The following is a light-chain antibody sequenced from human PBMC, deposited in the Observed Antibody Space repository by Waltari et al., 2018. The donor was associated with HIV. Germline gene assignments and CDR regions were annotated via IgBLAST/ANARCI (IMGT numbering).Light chain of an antibody. Sequence: EVLITQSPRSLAGAVGQPASISCKSNQRLLYSVGHHYLFWFQLRPGQSPRRLIYKVSYRDSGVPRRFSGSGAGTEFTLSITRVEAEDAGLYFCMQVRYWPHTFGQGTNLQV. CDR1: QRLLYSVGHHY. CDR2: KVS. V-gene: IGKV2-30*01. J-gene: IGKJ2*01. CDR3: MQVRYWPHT.